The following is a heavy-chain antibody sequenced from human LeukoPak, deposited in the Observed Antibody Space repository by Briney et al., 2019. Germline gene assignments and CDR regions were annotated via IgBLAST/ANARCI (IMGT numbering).Heavy chain of an antibody. CDR1: GGSIRSYY. J-gene: IGHJ4*02. D-gene: IGHD3-3*01. V-gene: IGHV4-59*01. CDR2: IYFSGST. CDR3: ARSYDTNFDY. Sequence: PSETLSLTCTVSGGSIRSYYWSWIRQPPGKGLEWIGYIYFSGSTSYNPSLKSRVTISVDRSKNQFSLKLSSVAAADTAVYYCARSYDTNFDYWGQGILVTVSS.